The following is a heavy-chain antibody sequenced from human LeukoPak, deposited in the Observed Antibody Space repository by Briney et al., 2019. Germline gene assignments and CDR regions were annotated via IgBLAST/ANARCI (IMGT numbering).Heavy chain of an antibody. CDR1: GFTFSTYA. CDR3: AKVGHSSSWYVYYFDY. Sequence: GGSLRLSCAASGFTFSTYAMTWVRQAPGKGLEWVSAISGSGANTYYADSVKGRFTISRDNSKNTLYLQMNSLRAEDTAVYYCAKVGHSSSWYVYYFDYWGQGTLVTVSS. D-gene: IGHD6-13*01. CDR2: ISGSGANT. V-gene: IGHV3-23*01. J-gene: IGHJ4*02.